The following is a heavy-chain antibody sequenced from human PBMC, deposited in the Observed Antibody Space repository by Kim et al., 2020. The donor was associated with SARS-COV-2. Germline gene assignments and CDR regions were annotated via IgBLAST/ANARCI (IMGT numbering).Heavy chain of an antibody. CDR3: ARDRIRMGGSGSYYSGFYDAFDI. J-gene: IGHJ3*02. CDR1: GFTFSSYA. V-gene: IGHV3-30-3*01. D-gene: IGHD3-10*01. Sequence: GGSLRLSCAASGFTFSSYAMHWVRQAPGKGLEWVAVISYDGSNKYYADSVKGRFTISRDNSKNTLYLQMNSLRAEDTAVYYCARDRIRMGGSGSYYSGFYDAFDIWGQGTMVTVSS. CDR2: ISYDGSNK.